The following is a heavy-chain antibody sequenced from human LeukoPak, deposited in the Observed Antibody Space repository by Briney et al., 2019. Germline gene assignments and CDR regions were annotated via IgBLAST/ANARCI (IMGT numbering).Heavy chain of an antibody. CDR3: VRDDPGESS. J-gene: IGHJ5*02. CDR2: INHSGST. Sequence: PSETLSLTCAVYGGSFNNYYWNWIRQPPGKGLEWIGEINHSGSTNYNPSLKSRVTMSVDTSKNQFSLKLTSVTAADTAVYYCVRDDPGESSWGQGTLVTVSS. CDR1: GGSFNNYY. D-gene: IGHD3-3*01. V-gene: IGHV4-34*01.